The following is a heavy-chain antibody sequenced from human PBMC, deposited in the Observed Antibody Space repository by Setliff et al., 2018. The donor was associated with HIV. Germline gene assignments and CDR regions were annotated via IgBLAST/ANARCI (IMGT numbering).Heavy chain of an antibody. V-gene: IGHV1-18*04. CDR2: INTDTGNP. D-gene: IGHD6-6*01. CDR1: GYTFTNYA. J-gene: IGHJ4*02. Sequence: GASVKVSCKASGYTFTNYAINWVRQAPGQGLEWMGWINTDTGNPTYAQGRVTMTTDTSTSTAYMELRSLRSDDTAVYYCARDIAAWGYFDYWGQGTLVTVSS. CDR3: ARDIAAWGYFDY.